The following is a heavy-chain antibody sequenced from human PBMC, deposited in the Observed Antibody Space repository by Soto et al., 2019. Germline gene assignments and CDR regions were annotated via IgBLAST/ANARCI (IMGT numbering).Heavy chain of an antibody. CDR1: GGSISSGGYY. V-gene: IGHV4-31*03. D-gene: IGHD3-3*01. Sequence: QVQLQESGPGLVKPSQTLSLTCTVSGGSISSGGYYWSWIRQHPGKGLEWIGYIYYSGSTYYNPSIKSRVTISVDTSKNQFSLKLSSVTAADTAVYYCARSFWDDFRGFDPWGQGTLVTVSS. CDR2: IYYSGST. CDR3: ARSFWDDFRGFDP. J-gene: IGHJ5*02.